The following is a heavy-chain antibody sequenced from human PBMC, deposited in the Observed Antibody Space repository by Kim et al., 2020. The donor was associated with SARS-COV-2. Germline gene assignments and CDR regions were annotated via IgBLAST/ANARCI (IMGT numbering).Heavy chain of an antibody. CDR3: ARGGIGSSYKGFDY. J-gene: IGHJ4*02. CDR2: IYYSGST. V-gene: IGHV4-59*01. D-gene: IGHD6-13*01. CDR1: GGSISSYY. Sequence: SETLSLTCTASGGSISSYYWSWIRQPPGKGLEWIGYIYYSGSTNYNPSLQSRVTISVDTSKNQFSLMLISVIAADTAVYYCARGGIGSSYKGFDYWGQGTLVTVSS.